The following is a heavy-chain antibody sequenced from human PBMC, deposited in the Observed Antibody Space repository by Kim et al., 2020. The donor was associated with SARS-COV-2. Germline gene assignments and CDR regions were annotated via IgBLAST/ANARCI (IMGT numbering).Heavy chain of an antibody. CDR1: GFTFSSYA. CDR3: AKDLCGGDCYYGY. CDR2: ISGSGGST. D-gene: IGHD2-21*02. Sequence: GGSLRLSCAASGFTFSSYAMSWVRQAPGKGLEWVSAISGSGGSTYYADSVKGRFTIYRDNSKNKLYLQMNSLRAEDTAVYYCAKDLCGGDCYYGYWGQGTLVTVSS. J-gene: IGHJ4*02. V-gene: IGHV3-23*01.